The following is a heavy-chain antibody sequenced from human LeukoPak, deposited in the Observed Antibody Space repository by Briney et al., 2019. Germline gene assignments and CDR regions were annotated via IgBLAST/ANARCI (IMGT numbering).Heavy chain of an antibody. J-gene: IGHJ4*02. D-gene: IGHD2-15*01. V-gene: IGHV3-43D*03. Sequence: PGGSLRLSCAASGFTFDDYAMHWVRQAPGKGLEWVSLISWDGGSTYYADSVKGRFTISRDNSKNSLYLQMNSLRAEDTAVYYCARKPQYCSGGSCYSGNFDYWGQGTLITVSS. CDR2: ISWDGGST. CDR1: GFTFDDYA. CDR3: ARKPQYCSGGSCYSGNFDY.